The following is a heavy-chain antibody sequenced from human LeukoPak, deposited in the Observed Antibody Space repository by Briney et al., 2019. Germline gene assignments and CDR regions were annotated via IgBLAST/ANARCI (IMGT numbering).Heavy chain of an antibody. CDR3: APLSIPWDASYQFDY. V-gene: IGHV1-69*01. D-gene: IGHD4/OR15-4a*01. CDR2: ISPIFGTA. J-gene: IGHJ4*02. Sequence: SVKVSFMSSVCSFSNYAMGWLHPAPGQGLEWMGGISPIFGTANYAQKFQGRVTITADESTSTAYMELSSLRSEDTAVYYCAPLSIPWDASYQFDYWGQATLVTVSS. CDR1: VCSFSNYA.